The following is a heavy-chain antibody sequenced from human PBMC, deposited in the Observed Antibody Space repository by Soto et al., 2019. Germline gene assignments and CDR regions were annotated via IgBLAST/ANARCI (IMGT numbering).Heavy chain of an antibody. Sequence: PGESLKISCKGSGYSFTSYWIGWVRQMPGKGLEWMGIIYPGDSDTRYSPSFQGQVTISADKSISTAYLQWSSLKASDTAMYYCARQGRFLEWLSTPRPMDVRGQGTTVTVSS. CDR3: ARQGRFLEWLSTPRPMDV. CDR2: IYPGDSDT. J-gene: IGHJ6*02. D-gene: IGHD3-3*01. V-gene: IGHV5-51*01. CDR1: GYSFTSYW.